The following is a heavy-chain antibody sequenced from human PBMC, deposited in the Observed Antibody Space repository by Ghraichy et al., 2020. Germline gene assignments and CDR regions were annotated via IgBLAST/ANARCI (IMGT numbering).Heavy chain of an antibody. D-gene: IGHD6-13*01. V-gene: IGHV4-39*01. Sequence: SETLSLTCTVSGGSISSKSYYWGWLRQPPGKGLEWIGSIYYSGSTYYNPSLKSRVTISVDTSKNQFSLNLSSVTAADTAVYYCARDPGIAAAGPYYYYGMDVWGQGTTVTVSS. J-gene: IGHJ6*02. CDR3: ARDPGIAAAGPYYYYGMDV. CDR2: IYYSGST. CDR1: GGSISSKSYY.